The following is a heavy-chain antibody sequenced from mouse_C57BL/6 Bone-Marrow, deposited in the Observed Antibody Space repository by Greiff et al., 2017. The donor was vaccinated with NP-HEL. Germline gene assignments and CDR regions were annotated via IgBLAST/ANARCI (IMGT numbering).Heavy chain of an antibody. CDR3: ASPYDYDVAWFAY. CDR2: ISSGGSYT. Sequence: DVKLVESGGDLVKPGGSLKLSCAASGFTFSSYGMSWVRQTPDKRLEWVATISSGGSYTYYPDSVKGRFTISRDNAKNTLYLQMSSLKSEDTAMHYCASPYDYDVAWFAYWGQGTLVTVSA. V-gene: IGHV5-6*02. D-gene: IGHD2-4*01. CDR1: GFTFSSYG. J-gene: IGHJ3*01.